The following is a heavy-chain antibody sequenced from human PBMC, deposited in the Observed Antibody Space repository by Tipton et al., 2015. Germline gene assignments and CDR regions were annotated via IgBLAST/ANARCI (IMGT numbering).Heavy chain of an antibody. CDR3: AKDLGWVAGFDY. J-gene: IGHJ4*02. V-gene: IGHV3-23*01. CDR1: GFTFSSYA. D-gene: IGHD2-15*01. CDR2: ISGSGGSR. Sequence: SLRLSCAASGFTFSSYAMSWVRQAPGKGLEWVSAISGSGGSRYYADSVKGRFTISRDNSKNTLYLQMNNLRAEDTAVYYCAKDLGWVAGFDYWGQGTLVTVSS.